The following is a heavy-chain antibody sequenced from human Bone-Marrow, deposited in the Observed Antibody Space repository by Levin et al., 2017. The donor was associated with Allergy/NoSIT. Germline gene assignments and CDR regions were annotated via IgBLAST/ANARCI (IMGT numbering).Heavy chain of an antibody. CDR1: GFTFTDYY. CDR2: ISPATSSI. J-gene: IGHJ4*02. V-gene: IGHV3-11*01. D-gene: IGHD4-17*01. Sequence: GGSLRLYCAASGFTFTDYYMSWVRQAPGKGLEWVSYISPATSSIVYADSVKGRFTISRDNAKSSLFLQISSLRDEDTAVYYCATYFRDYHYFASWGQGTLVTVSS. CDR3: ATYFRDYHYFAS.